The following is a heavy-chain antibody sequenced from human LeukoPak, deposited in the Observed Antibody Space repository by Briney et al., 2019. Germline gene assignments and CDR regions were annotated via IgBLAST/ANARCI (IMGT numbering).Heavy chain of an antibody. J-gene: IGHJ4*02. CDR1: GGTFSSYA. CDR2: IIPIFGTA. D-gene: IGHD4-23*01. CDR3: ASHYGGNPSNYFDY. Sequence: GTSVKVSCKASGGTFSSYAISWVRQAPGQGLEWMGGIIPIFGTANYAQKFQGRVTITADESTSTAYMELSSLRSEDTAVYYCASHYGGNPSNYFDYWGQGTLVTVSS. V-gene: IGHV1-69*01.